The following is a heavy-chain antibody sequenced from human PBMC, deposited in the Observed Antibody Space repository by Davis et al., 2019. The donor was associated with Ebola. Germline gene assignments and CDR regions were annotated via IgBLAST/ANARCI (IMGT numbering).Heavy chain of an antibody. Sequence: ASVKVSCKASRYTFTDYNIHWMRQAPGQGLEWLGRVILKGGATNYAQKFQGRVTMTRDTSISTVYMELSSLRYDDTADYYCARGHNYAHEYWGQGTLVTVSS. D-gene: IGHD4-11*01. V-gene: IGHV1-2*06. CDR1: RYTFTDYN. CDR3: ARGHNYAHEY. CDR2: VILKGGAT. J-gene: IGHJ4*02.